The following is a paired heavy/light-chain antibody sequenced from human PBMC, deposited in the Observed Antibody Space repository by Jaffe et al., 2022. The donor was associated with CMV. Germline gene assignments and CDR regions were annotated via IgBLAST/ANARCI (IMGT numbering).Heavy chain of an antibody. J-gene: IGHJ4*02. CDR2: IHIRGTTA. Sequence: EVRLVEAGGGLVQPGGSLTLSCLGSGFTFSDFWMHWVRQTPGNGLVWVSRIHIRGTTADYADSVKGRFTISRDNAKNTLYLQMNSLSAEDTAIYYCARDRGSTYDYWGQGVLVTVSS. CDR1: GFTFSDFW. CDR3: ARDRGSTYDY. V-gene: IGHV3-74*01. D-gene: IGHD3-10*01.
Light chain of an antibody. V-gene: IGKV1-5*01. CDR1: QYISRW. CDR2: EAS. Sequence: DIQMTQSPSTLSASVGDSVTLTCRAPQYISRWLAWYQQKPGKSPKLLISEASSLESGVPSRFSGSGSGTDFTLTISGLQPDDFATYYCQQYNFFPWTFGHGTKVEIK. J-gene: IGKJ1*01. CDR3: QQYNFFPWT.